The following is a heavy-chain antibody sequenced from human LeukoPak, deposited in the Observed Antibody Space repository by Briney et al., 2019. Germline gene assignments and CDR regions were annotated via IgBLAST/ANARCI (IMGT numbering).Heavy chain of an antibody. CDR2: ISAYNGNT. D-gene: IGHD2-2*01. CDR3: ARVDIVVVRGMDV. J-gene: IGHJ6*04. V-gene: IGHV1-18*04. Sequence: ASVKVSCKASGYTFTSYGISWVRQASGQGLEWMGWISAYNGNTNYAQKLQGRVTMTTDTSTSTAYMELRSLRSDDTAVYYCARVDIVVVRGMDVWGKGTTVAVSS. CDR1: GYTFTSYG.